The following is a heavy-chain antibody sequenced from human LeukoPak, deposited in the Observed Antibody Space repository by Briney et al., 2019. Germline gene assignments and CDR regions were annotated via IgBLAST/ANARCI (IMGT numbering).Heavy chain of an antibody. D-gene: IGHD6-13*01. J-gene: IGHJ4*02. CDR2: ISSSSTTI. Sequence: TGGSLRLSCAASGFTFSDYSMNWVRQAPGKGLEWVSYISSSSTTIYYADSVKGRFTISRDNAKKSLYLQMNSLRAEDTGVYYCARDVYRGSSWYAFDFWGQGTLVTVSS. CDR3: ARDVYRGSSWYAFDF. V-gene: IGHV3-48*04. CDR1: GFTFSDYS.